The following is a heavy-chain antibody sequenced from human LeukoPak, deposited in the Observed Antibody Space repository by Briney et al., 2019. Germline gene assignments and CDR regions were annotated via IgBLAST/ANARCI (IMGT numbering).Heavy chain of an antibody. CDR1: GGSISIYY. CDR2: IYYSGST. Sequence: KSSETLSLTCTLSGGSISIYYWTWIRQPPGKGLEWIGYIYYSGSTNYNPSLKSRVTISVDTSKNQFSLKLSSVTPADTAVYYCARGHPFDPWGQGTLVTVSS. V-gene: IGHV4-59*01. J-gene: IGHJ5*02. CDR3: ARGHPFDP.